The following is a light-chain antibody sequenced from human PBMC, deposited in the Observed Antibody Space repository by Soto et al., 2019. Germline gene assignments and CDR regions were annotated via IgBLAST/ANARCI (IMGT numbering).Light chain of an antibody. V-gene: IGKV3-20*01. CDR1: QSVSSSY. Sequence: LKQAPDIMALSPRERATLSCRASQSVSSSYLAWYQQKPGQAPRVLIYGASSRATGIPDRFSGSGSGADFTLTISSLEPEDFAVYYCQQYTTSTLTFGPGTKVDIK. J-gene: IGKJ3*01. CDR2: GAS. CDR3: QQYTTSTLT.